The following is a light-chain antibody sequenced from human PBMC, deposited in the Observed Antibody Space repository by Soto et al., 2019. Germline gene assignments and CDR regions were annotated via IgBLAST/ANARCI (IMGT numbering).Light chain of an antibody. CDR3: SAWDDSLSGPV. CDR2: RND. CDR1: SSNIGSNY. Sequence: QSVLTQPPSASGTPGQRVTISCSGSSSNIGSNYVYWYRQLPGTAPNVLIYRNDERPSGVPDRFSGSKSGSSASLAISGLRSEDEADYYCSAWDDSLSGPVFGRGTKRTVL. J-gene: IGLJ3*02. V-gene: IGLV1-47*01.